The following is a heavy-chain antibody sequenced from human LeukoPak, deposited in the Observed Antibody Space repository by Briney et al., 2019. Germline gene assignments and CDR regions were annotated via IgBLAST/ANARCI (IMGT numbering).Heavy chain of an antibody. J-gene: IGHJ3*02. CDR3: ARGLLARSDAFDI. CDR2: IDNNGIT. Sequence: PSETLSLTCAVSGESFSGNFWTWIRQSPGKGLEWIGEIDNNGITNYNPSLKSRVTMSVDTSKNQFSLKLSSVTAADTAVYYCARGLLARSDAFDIWGQGTMVTVSS. V-gene: IGHV4-34*01. CDR1: GESFSGNF. D-gene: IGHD6-6*01.